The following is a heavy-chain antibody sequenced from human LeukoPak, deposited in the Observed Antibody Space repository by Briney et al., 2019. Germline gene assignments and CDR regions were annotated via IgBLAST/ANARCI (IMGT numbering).Heavy chain of an antibody. V-gene: IGHV3-30-3*01. J-gene: IGHJ4*02. Sequence: GGSLRLSCAASGFTFSSYAMHWVRQAPGKGLEWVAVISYDGSNKYYADSVKGRFTISRDNSKNTLYLQMNSLRAEDTAVYYCAKGVSTVTRVGYFDYWGQGTLVTVSS. CDR2: ISYDGSNK. CDR1: GFTFSSYA. D-gene: IGHD4-17*01. CDR3: AKGVSTVTRVGYFDY.